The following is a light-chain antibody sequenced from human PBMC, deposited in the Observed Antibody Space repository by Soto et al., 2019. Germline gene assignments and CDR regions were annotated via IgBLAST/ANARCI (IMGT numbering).Light chain of an antibody. J-gene: IGKJ2*01. CDR3: QHTYRTPYT. CDR1: QGTSSY. CDR2: AAS. Sequence: IQLTQSPSSLAASVGDRVTITCRASQGTSSYLAWYQQKPGEAPKLLIYAASTLQSGVPSRFSGSGSGTDFSLTIRSLQPEDFATYYCQHTYRTPYTFGQGTKVDIK. V-gene: IGKV1-39*01.